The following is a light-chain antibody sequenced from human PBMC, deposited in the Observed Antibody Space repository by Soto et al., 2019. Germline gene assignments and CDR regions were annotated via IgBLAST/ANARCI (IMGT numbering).Light chain of an antibody. J-gene: IGKJ4*01. CDR2: KAS. CDR3: QQYNDLST. Sequence: DIQMTQSPSTLSASVGDTVTITCRASQTIGTWLAWYQQKPAEAPKLLIYKASTLESGVPSRFSGSGSGTEFTLTISSLQADDFATYYCQQYNDLSTFGGGTKVEIK. V-gene: IGKV1-5*03. CDR1: QTIGTW.